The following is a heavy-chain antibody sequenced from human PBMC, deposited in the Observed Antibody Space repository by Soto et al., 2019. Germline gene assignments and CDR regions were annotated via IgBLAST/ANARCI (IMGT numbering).Heavy chain of an antibody. CDR2: IYYSGST. Sequence: PSETLSLTCTVSGGSISNSNYYWGWIRQPPGKGLEWIGSIYYSGSTYYNPSLKSRVTISVDTSKNQFSLNLRSVTAADTAVYYCARQIYDSLRGTHRPFYFEYWGQGTLV. V-gene: IGHV4-39*01. D-gene: IGHD3-22*01. CDR3: ARQIYDSLRGTHRPFYFEY. CDR1: GGSISNSNYY. J-gene: IGHJ4*02.